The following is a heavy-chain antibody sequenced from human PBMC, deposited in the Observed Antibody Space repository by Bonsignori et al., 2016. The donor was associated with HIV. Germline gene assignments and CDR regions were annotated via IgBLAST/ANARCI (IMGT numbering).Heavy chain of an antibody. V-gene: IGHV4-59*13. CDR3: ARDPDCTNGVCYRDWYFDL. CDR2: IYYSGST. Sequence: PGKGLEWIGYIYYSGSTNYNPSLKSRVTISVDTSKNQFSLKLSSVTAADTAVYYCARDPDCTNGVCYRDWYFDLWGRGTLVTVSS. D-gene: IGHD2-8*01. J-gene: IGHJ2*01.